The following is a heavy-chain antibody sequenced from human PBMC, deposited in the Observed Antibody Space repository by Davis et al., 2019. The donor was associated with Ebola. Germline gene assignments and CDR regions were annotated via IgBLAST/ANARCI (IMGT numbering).Heavy chain of an antibody. J-gene: IGHJ4*02. CDR3: ARDLTYGGQLGPGDY. CDR1: GFTFSTYS. V-gene: IGHV3-30-3*01. Sequence: PSETLSLTCAASGFTFSTYSMHWVRQAPGRGLEWVAVISYDGSNKHHADSVKGRFTISRDNSKNTLNLQMNSLRAEDTAVYYCARDLTYGGQLGPGDYWGQGTLVIVSS. CDR2: ISYDGSNK. D-gene: IGHD4/OR15-4a*01.